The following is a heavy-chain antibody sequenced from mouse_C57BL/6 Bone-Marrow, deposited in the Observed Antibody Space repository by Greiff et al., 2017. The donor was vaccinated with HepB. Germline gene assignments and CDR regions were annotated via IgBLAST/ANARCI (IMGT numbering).Heavy chain of an antibody. CDR3: AREYPYSNYEGYYYAMDY. Sequence: QVQLQQPGAELVMPGASVKLSCKASGYTFTSYWMHWVKQRPGQGLEWIGEIDPSDSYTNYNQKFKGKSTLTVDKSSSTAYMQLSSLTSKDSAVYYCAREYPYSNYEGYYYAMDYWGQGTSVTVSS. V-gene: IGHV1-69*01. CDR2: IDPSDSYT. D-gene: IGHD2-5*01. J-gene: IGHJ4*01. CDR1: GYTFTSYW.